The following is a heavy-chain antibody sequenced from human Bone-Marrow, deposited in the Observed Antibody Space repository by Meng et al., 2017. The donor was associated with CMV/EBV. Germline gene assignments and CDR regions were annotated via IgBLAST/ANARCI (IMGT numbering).Heavy chain of an antibody. V-gene: IGHV4-59*08. D-gene: IGHD2-8*02. CDR2: IYNSGST. J-gene: IGHJ5*02. Sequence: SETLSLTCTVSGGSISSYFCTWIRQPPGKGLEWIGQIYNSGSTNYNPSLKSRVSMSVDAAKKQFSLKLNSVTAADTAVYYCARQPWWGVPEDGIPNWCDPWGQGNLVTVSS. CDR1: GGSISSYF. CDR3: ARQPWWGVPEDGIPNWCDP.